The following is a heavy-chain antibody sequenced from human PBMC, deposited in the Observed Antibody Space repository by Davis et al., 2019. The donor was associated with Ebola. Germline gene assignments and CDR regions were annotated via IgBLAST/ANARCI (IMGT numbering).Heavy chain of an antibody. CDR2: IIPILGIA. CDR1: GGTFSSYA. V-gene: IGHV1-69*04. D-gene: IGHD4-11*01. J-gene: IGHJ4*02. CDR3: ARDQATVTTSYFDY. Sequence: SVKVSCKASGGTFSSYAISWVRQAPGQGLEWMGRIIPILGIANYAQKFQGRVTITADESTSTAYMELSSLRSEDTAVYYCARDQATVTTSYFDYWGQGTLVTVSS.